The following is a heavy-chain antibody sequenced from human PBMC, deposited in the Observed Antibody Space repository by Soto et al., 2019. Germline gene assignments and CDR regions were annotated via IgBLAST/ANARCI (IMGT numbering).Heavy chain of an antibody. V-gene: IGHV3-30-3*01. J-gene: IGHJ6*04. CDR3: ARDPLSGTIQYYYNGTDV. CDR1: GFTFSSYA. Sequence: GGSLRLSCAASGFTFSSYAMHWVRQAPGKGLEWVAVISYDGSNKYYADSVKGRFTISRDNSKNTLYLQMNSLRAEDTAVYYCARDPLSGTIQYYYNGTDVWGTGTTGTGSS. CDR2: ISYDGSNK.